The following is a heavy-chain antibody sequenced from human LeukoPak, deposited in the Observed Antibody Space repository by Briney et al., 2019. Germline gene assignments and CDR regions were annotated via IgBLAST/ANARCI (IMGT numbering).Heavy chain of an antibody. J-gene: IGHJ4*02. D-gene: IGHD3-10*01. CDR3: VAMVRGPILHY. V-gene: IGHV4-39*01. CDR2: IYYSGGT. CDR1: GGSISSRNYY. Sequence: SETLSLTCSVSGGSISSRNYYWGWIRQPPGKKLEWIGSIYYSGGTYYNPSLKSRVTISVDTSKNQFSLKLNSVTAADTAVYYCVAMVRGPILHYWGQRTLVTVSS.